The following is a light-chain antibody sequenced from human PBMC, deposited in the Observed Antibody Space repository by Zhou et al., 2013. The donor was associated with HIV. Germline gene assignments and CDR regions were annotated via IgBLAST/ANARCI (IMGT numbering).Light chain of an antibody. V-gene: IGKV1-39*01. CDR1: QSISSY. CDR3: QQSYNTPPT. CDR2: AAS. Sequence: DIQMTQSPSSLSASVGDRVTITCRASQSISSYLNWYQQKPGKAPKLLIYAASSLQSGVPSRFSGSGSGTDFTLIISSLQPEDFATYFCQQSYNTPPTFGQGTKLEI. J-gene: IGKJ2*01.